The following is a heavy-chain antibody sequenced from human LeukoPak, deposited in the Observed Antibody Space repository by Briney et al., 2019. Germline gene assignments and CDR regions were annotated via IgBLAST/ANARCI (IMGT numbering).Heavy chain of an antibody. CDR1: GFTFDRYG. V-gene: IGHV3-23*01. J-gene: IGHJ4*02. CDR2: ISSGGDRT. Sequence: GGSLRLSCAASGFTFDRYGMSWVRQAPGKGLEWVSTISSGGDRTYYADSVKGRFTISRDNSKKTLYLQLSSLRAEDTALYFCAKDQEAITGTPSASWGQGTLVIVSS. CDR3: AKDQEAITGTPSAS. D-gene: IGHD1-7*01.